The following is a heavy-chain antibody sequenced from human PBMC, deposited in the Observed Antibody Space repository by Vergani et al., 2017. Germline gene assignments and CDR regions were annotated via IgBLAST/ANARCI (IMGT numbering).Heavy chain of an antibody. CDR1: GFSLNTRGVS. CDR2: IYWNDDQ. J-gene: IGHJ6*03. D-gene: IGHD1-7*01. V-gene: IGHV2-5*04. Sequence: QITLKESGPTLVKPIQTLMLTCTFSGFSLNTRGVSVAWIRQPPGKALDWLALIYWNDDQHYSPSLNNRVTITKDTSKNQVVLTMTNMDYVDTGTYYCVYRKTECGTTGCFYPFYYYDYMDVWGKGTTVTVSS. CDR3: VYRKTECGTTGCFYPFYYYDYMDV.